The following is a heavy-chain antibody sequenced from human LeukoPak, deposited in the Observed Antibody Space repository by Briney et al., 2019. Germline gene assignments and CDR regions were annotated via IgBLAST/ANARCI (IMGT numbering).Heavy chain of an antibody. V-gene: IGHV1-18*01. D-gene: IGHD1-1*01. CDR2: ISAYNGNT. CDR3: ARVSADDYYYYYYYMDV. Sequence: ASVKVSCKASGGTFSSYGISWVRQAPGQGLEWMGWISAYNGNTNYAQKLQGRVTMTTDTSTSTAYMELRSLRSDDTAVYYCARVSADDYYYYYYYMDVWGKGTTVTVSS. CDR1: GGTFSSYG. J-gene: IGHJ6*03.